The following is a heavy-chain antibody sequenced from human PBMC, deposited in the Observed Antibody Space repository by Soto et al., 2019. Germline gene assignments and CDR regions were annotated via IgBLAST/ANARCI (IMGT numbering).Heavy chain of an antibody. Sequence: GGSLRVSCAASGFIAINYAMSWVRQAPGKGLEWVSGFSGSGGATFYADSVKGRFTISRDSSKNTIYLQMDRLRADDTAVYYCAKAVGDYWGRGTLVTVSS. D-gene: IGHD1-26*01. CDR3: AKAVGDY. J-gene: IGHJ4*02. CDR1: GFIAINYA. V-gene: IGHV3-23*01. CDR2: FSGSGGAT.